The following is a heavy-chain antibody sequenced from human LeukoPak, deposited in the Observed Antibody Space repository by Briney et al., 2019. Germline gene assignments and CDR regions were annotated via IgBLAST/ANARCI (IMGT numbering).Heavy chain of an antibody. J-gene: IGHJ4*02. V-gene: IGHV1-18*01. CDR2: ISAYNGNT. D-gene: IGHD4-17*01. CDR3: ARDYTVTKPFDY. CDR1: GYTFTSYG. Sequence: GASVKVCFKASGYTFTSYGISWVRQAPGQGLEWMGWISAYNGNTNYAQKLQGRVTMTTDTSTSTAYMELRSLRSDDTAVYYCARDYTVTKPFDYWGQGTLVTVSS.